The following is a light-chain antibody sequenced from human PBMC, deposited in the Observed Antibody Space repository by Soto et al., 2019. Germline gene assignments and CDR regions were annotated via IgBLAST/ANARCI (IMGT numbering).Light chain of an antibody. Sequence: DIQMTQSPSSLSASVGDRVTITCRASQSISSYLNWYQQKPGKAPKLLIYAASSLQSGVPSRFSGSGSGTEFELNISSLQTEDFATYYCKQSYSTPPLTLGGVTKLAIK. CDR3: KQSYSTPPLT. J-gene: IGKJ4*01. CDR2: AAS. V-gene: IGKV1-39*01. CDR1: QSISSY.